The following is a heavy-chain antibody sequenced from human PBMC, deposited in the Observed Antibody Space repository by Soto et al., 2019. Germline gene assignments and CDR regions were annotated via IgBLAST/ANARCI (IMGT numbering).Heavy chain of an antibody. V-gene: IGHV4-30-4*01. D-gene: IGHD3-22*01. CDR3: ARDSPSYYYDSSCY. Sequence: QVQLQESGPGLVKPSQTLSLTCTVSGGSISSGDYYWSWIRQPPGKGLEWIGYIYYSGSTYYNPSRKSRVTISVDTSKTQFSLKLSSVTAADTAVYYCARDSPSYYYDSSCYWGQGTLVTVSS. CDR2: IYYSGST. CDR1: GGSISSGDYY. J-gene: IGHJ4*02.